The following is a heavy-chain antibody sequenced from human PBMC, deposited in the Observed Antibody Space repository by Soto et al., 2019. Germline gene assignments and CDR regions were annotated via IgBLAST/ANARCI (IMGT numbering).Heavy chain of an antibody. CDR1: GYTLTELS. CDR3: ATDSLMDTAMGGWYV. Sequence: GASVKVSCKVSGYTLTELSMHWVRQAPGKGLEWMGGFDPEDGETIYAQKFQGRVTMTEDTSTDTAYMELSSLRSEDTAVYYCATDSLMDTAMGGWYVWGQGTTVTVSS. CDR2: FDPEDGET. V-gene: IGHV1-24*01. D-gene: IGHD5-18*01. J-gene: IGHJ6*02.